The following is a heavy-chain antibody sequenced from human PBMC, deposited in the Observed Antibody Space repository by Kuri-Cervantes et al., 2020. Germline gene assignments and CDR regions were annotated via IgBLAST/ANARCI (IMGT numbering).Heavy chain of an antibody. V-gene: IGHV3-21*01. CDR2: ISSSSSYI. CDR1: GFTFGDYA. D-gene: IGHD4/OR15-4a*01. Sequence: GESLKISCTASGFTFGDYAMSWVRQAPGKGLEWVSSISSSSSYIYYADSVEGRFTISRDNSKNMVYLQLNSLRTEDSAVYYCAREHSHDDYHMDVWGKGATVTVSS. CDR3: AREHSHDDYHMDV. J-gene: IGHJ6*03.